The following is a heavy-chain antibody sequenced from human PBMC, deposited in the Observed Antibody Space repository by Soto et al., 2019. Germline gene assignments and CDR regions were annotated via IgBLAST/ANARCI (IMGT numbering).Heavy chain of an antibody. V-gene: IGHV3-23*01. CDR2: ISGSGGST. CDR3: AKGGSMVRGVSILREYYFDY. Sequence: EVQLLESGGGLVQPGGSLRLSCAASGFTFSSYAMSWVRQAPGKGLEWVSAISGSGGSTYYADSVKARFTISRDNSKNTLYLQMNSLRAEDTAVYYCAKGGSMVRGVSILREYYFDYWGQGTLVTVSS. J-gene: IGHJ4*02. D-gene: IGHD3-10*01. CDR1: GFTFSSYA.